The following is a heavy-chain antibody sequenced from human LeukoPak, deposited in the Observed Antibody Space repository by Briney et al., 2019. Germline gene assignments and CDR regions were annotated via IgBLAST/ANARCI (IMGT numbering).Heavy chain of an antibody. D-gene: IGHD1-26*01. V-gene: IGHV1-8*01. Sequence: ASVKVSCKASGYTFTSYDINWVRQATGQGPEWMGWMNPNMGNTGYAQKFQGRVTMTRDTSINTAYMELTSLRSEDTAVYYCTRGRGSGSYGTGLDPWGQGSLVTVSS. J-gene: IGHJ5*02. CDR3: TRGRGSGSYGTGLDP. CDR2: MNPNMGNT. CDR1: GYTFTSYD.